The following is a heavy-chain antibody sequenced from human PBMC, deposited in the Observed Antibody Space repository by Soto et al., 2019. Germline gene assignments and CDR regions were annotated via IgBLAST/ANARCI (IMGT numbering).Heavy chain of an antibody. CDR1: GFTFSSYW. J-gene: IGHJ4*02. V-gene: IGHV3-74*01. Sequence: EVQLVESGGGLVQPGGSLRLSCAASGFTFSSYWMLWVRQVPGKGLLWVSRIDEYGSTINYADSVKGRFTISRDNAKNTLYLEMNSLRAEDTALYYCTRDIGGKGAYWGQGTLVTVSS. D-gene: IGHD3-10*01. CDR3: TRDIGGKGAY. CDR2: IDEYGSTI.